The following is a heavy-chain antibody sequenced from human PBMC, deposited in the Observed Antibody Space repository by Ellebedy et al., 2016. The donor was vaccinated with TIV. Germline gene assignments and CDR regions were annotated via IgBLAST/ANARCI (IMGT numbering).Heavy chain of an antibody. CDR1: GFTFSSYA. V-gene: IGHV3-64D*06. D-gene: IGHD7-27*01. CDR3: VKAWGD. J-gene: IGHJ4*02. CDR2: IVSNGDST. Sequence: PGGSLRLSCSASGFTFSSYAMHWVRQAPGKGLDYISAIVSNGDSTYYANSVKGIFIISRDNSKNTLYLQMGSLRPEDTAVYYCVKAWGDWGQGPLVTVSS.